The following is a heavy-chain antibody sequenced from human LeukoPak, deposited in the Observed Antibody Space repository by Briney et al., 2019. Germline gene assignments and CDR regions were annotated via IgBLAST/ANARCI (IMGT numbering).Heavy chain of an antibody. J-gene: IGHJ6*03. CDR3: ARESVDIVATIQYYYYYYMDV. V-gene: IGHV4-4*07. D-gene: IGHD5-12*01. Sequence: SETLSLTCTVSGGSINSYYWSWIRQPAGKGLEWVGRIYTSGSTNYNPSLKSRVTMSVDTSKNQFSLKLSSVTAADTAVYYCARESVDIVATIQYYYYYYMDVWGKGTTVTVSS. CDR2: IYTSGST. CDR1: GGSINSYY.